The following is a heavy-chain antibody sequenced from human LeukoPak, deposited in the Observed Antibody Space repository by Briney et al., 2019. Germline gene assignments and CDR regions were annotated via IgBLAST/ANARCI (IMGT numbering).Heavy chain of an antibody. CDR1: GFSFSDYY. CDR3: ARENYAILTGRRYAMDV. CDR2: ISGSYSYT. J-gene: IGHJ6*02. V-gene: IGHV3-11*05. D-gene: IGHD3-9*01. Sequence: GGSLRLSCAPSGFSFSDYYMSWIRQAPGKGVECVSYISGSYSYTNYADSVKGPFTLYRENAKNSLYLQKNSLRAEDTAVYYCARENYAILTGRRYAMDVWGQGTTVTVSS.